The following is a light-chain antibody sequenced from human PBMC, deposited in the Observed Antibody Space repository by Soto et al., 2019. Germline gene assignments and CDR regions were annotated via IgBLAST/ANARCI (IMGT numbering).Light chain of an antibody. J-gene: IGKJ4*01. Sequence: EIVMTQSPATLSVSPGERATLSCRAGQSVSSNYLAWYQQKPGQAPRLLIYGASTRATGIPARFSGSGSGTEFTLTISSLEPEDFALYYCQQRSNWPLTFGGGTKVDIK. CDR1: QSVSSN. CDR3: QQRSNWPLT. V-gene: IGKV3-15*01. CDR2: GAS.